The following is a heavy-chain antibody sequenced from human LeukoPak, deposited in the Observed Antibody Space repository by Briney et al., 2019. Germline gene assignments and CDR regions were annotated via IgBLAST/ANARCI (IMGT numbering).Heavy chain of an antibody. Sequence: SETLSLTCTVSGYSISRGHYWGWIRQPPGKGLEWIGSIYHSGSTYYNPSLKSRVTISVDTSKNQFSLKLSSVTAADTAVYYCARLPLGAFAEFLNFDYWGQGIPVTVSS. CDR3: ARLPLGAFAEFLNFDY. J-gene: IGHJ4*02. CDR1: GYSISRGHY. D-gene: IGHD3-10*01. CDR2: IYHSGST. V-gene: IGHV4-38-2*02.